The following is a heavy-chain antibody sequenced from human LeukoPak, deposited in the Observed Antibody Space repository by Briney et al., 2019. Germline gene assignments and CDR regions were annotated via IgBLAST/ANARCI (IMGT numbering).Heavy chain of an antibody. D-gene: IGHD6-13*01. CDR1: GGSISSYH. V-gene: IGHV4-59*01. CDR2: IYNSGST. Sequence: SETLSLTCTVSGGSISSYHWSWIRQPPGKGLEWIGYIYNSGSTNYNPSLKSRVTISVDKSRNQFSLKLSSVSAADTAVYYCARGNRSSWPYSFAYWGKGTLVT. J-gene: IGHJ4*02. CDR3: ARGNRSSWPYSFAY.